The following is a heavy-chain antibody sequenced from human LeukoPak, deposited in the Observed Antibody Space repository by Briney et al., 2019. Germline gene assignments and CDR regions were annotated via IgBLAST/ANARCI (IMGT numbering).Heavy chain of an antibody. CDR1: GFTFSSYG. CDR3: AKDRSSDYYWGFDY. Sequence: GSLRLSCAASGFTFSSYGMHWVRQAPGKGLEWVAVISHDGSNKYYADSVKGRFTISRDNSKNTLYLQMNSLRAEDTALYYCAKDRSSDYYWGFDYWGQGTLVTVSS. V-gene: IGHV3-30*18. J-gene: IGHJ4*02. D-gene: IGHD2-21*02. CDR2: ISHDGSNK.